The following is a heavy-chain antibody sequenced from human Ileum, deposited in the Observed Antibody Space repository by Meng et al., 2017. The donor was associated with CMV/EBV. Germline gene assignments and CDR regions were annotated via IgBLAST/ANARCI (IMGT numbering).Heavy chain of an antibody. J-gene: IGHJ4*02. CDR2: ISSDSSYI. V-gene: IGHV3-21*01. D-gene: IGHD5-18*01. CDR1: RFTFRSST. Sequence: SRFTFRSSTITWVRQAPGKGLEWVASISSDSSYIYYADSLKGRFTISRDNAKNSLYLQMSSLRAEDTAVYYCASSDLEIQLWLPFDYWGQGTLVTVSS. CDR3: ASSDLEIQLWLPFDY.